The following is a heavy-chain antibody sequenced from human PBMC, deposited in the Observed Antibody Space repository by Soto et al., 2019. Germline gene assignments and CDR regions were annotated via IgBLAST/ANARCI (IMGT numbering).Heavy chain of an antibody. V-gene: IGHV4-34*01. CDR3: ARGRDGGAAN. D-gene: IGHD4-17*01. CDR2: INPSGST. Sequence: QVQLQQWGAGLLKPSETLSLTCAVYGGSFSGYYWSWIRQPPGKGLEWIGEINPSGSTNYTPSLKGRVTMSGDTPKNQFSLKLPSVTAADTAVYYCARGRDGGAANWGQGTLVTVSS. CDR1: GGSFSGYY. J-gene: IGHJ4*02.